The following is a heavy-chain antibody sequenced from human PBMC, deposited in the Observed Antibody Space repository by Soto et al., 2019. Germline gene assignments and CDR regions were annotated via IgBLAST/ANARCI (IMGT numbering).Heavy chain of an antibody. CDR3: AHITYGSGSHTTSFDY. V-gene: IGHV2-5*02. J-gene: IGHJ4*02. Sequence: QITLKESGPTLVKPTQTLTLTCTFSGFSLSTSGVGVGWIRQPPGKALEWLALIYWDDDKRYSPSLKSRLSITKDNTKNPVVLTMTNMAPVDTATYYCAHITYGSGSHTTSFDYWGQGTLVTVSS. CDR2: IYWDDDK. D-gene: IGHD3-10*01. CDR1: GFSLSTSGVG.